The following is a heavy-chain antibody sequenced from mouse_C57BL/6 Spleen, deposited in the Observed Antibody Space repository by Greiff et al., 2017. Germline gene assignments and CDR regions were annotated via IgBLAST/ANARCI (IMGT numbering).Heavy chain of an antibody. J-gene: IGHJ2*01. CDR2: IDPSDSYT. CDR3: ARWGIVYFDD. CDR1: GYTFTSYW. Sequence: QVQLQQPGAELVMPGASVKLSCKASGYTFTSYWMHWVKQRPGQGLEWIGEIDPSDSYTNYNQKFKGKSTLTVDKSSSTAYMQLSSLTSEDSAVYYCARWGIVYFDDWGQGTTLTVSS. D-gene: IGHD2-12*01. V-gene: IGHV1-69*01.